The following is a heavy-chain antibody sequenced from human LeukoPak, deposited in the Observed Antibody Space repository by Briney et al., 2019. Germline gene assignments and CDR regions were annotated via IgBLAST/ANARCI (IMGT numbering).Heavy chain of an antibody. CDR1: GYTFTGYY. Sequence: ASVKASCKASGYTFTGYYMHWVRQAPGQGLEWMGWINPNSGGTNYAQKFQGRVTMTRDTSISTAYMELSRLRSDDTAVYYCARDPAFLERLFRGDYYYYMDVWGKGTTVTVSS. CDR2: INPNSGGT. J-gene: IGHJ6*03. V-gene: IGHV1-2*02. D-gene: IGHD3-3*01. CDR3: ARDPAFLERLFRGDYYYYMDV.